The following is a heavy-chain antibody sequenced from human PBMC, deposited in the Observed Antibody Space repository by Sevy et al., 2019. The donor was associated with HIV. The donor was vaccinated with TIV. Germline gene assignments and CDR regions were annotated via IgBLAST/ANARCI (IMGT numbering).Heavy chain of an antibody. D-gene: IGHD3-10*01. CDR2: ISGSGGST. CDR3: AKDMVRGGYGMDV. J-gene: IGHJ6*02. Sequence: GGCLRLSCAASGFTFSSYAMSWVRQAPGKGLEWVSAISGSGGSTYYADSVKGRFTISRDNSKNTLYLQMNSLRAEDTAVYYCAKDMVRGGYGMDVWGQGTTVTVSS. V-gene: IGHV3-23*01. CDR1: GFTFSSYA.